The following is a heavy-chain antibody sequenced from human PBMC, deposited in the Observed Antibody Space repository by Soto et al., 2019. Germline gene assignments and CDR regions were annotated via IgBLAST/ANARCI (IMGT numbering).Heavy chain of an antibody. D-gene: IGHD3-10*01. Sequence: QVQLQESGPGLVKPSETLSLTCTVSGGSIDGRNCAWIRQPPGKGLEWFGYVYYDGGSSYNPSVKSRLTLSMDTSKSRFSLQLRSVTAADTAVYYCVRQGIGNLHGLVDVWGRGTTVTVSS. V-gene: IGHV4-59*08. CDR3: VRQGIGNLHGLVDV. CDR1: GGSIDGRN. J-gene: IGHJ6*02. CDR2: VYYDGGS.